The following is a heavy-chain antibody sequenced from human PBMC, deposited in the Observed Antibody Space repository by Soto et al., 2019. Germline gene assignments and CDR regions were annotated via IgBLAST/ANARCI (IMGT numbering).Heavy chain of an antibody. CDR1: GGSFSGYY. CDR3: ARVLYYYDSSGYKADAFDI. Sequence: QVQLQQWGAGLLKPSETLSLTCAVYGGSFSGYYWSWIRQPPGKGLEWIGEINHSGSTNYNPSLKSRVTISVDTSKNQFSLKLSSVTAADTAVYYCARVLYYYDSSGYKADAFDIWGQGTMVTVSS. V-gene: IGHV4-34*01. D-gene: IGHD3-22*01. J-gene: IGHJ3*02. CDR2: INHSGST.